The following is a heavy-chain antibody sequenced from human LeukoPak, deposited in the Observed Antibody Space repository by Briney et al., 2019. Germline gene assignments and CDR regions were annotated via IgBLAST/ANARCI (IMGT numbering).Heavy chain of an antibody. CDR2: IYHSGST. J-gene: IGHJ4*02. V-gene: IGHV4-30-2*05. CDR3: ASLEYSSSPEGY. CDR1: GGSISSGGYY. Sequence: SETLSLTCTVSGGSISSGGYYWRWIRQPPGKGLEWIGYIYHSGSTYYNPSLKSRVTISVDTSKNQFSLKLSSVTAADTAVYYCASLEYSSSPEGYWGQETLVTVSS. D-gene: IGHD6-6*01.